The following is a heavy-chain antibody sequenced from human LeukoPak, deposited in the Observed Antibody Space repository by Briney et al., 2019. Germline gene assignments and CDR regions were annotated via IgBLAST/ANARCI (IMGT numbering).Heavy chain of an antibody. D-gene: IGHD3-3*01. CDR3: ARTFVWEWLLYLADYYYYMDV. V-gene: IGHV1-69*13. J-gene: IGHJ6*03. CDR2: VIPIFGTA. Sequence: SVKVSCKASGGTFSSYAISWVRQAPGQGLEWMGGVIPIFGTANYAQKFQGRVTITADESTSTAYMELSSLRSDDTAVYYCARTFVWEWLLYLADYYYYMDVWGKGTTVTVSS. CDR1: GGTFSSYA.